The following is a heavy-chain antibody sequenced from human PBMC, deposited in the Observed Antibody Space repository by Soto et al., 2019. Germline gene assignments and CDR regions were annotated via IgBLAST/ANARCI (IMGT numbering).Heavy chain of an antibody. J-gene: IGHJ4*02. CDR1: RGSSVDLD. CDR3: ARAPRGNYGYPSYFDY. CDR2: IYYSGST. D-gene: IGHD3-10*01. V-gene: IGHV4-59*11. Sequence: SETLCVTCSVSRGSSVDLDWSWIRQHTGKGLEWIGYIYYSGSTNYNPSLKSRVTISIDTSKNQFSLKLSSVAAADTAVYYCARAPRGNYGYPSYFDYWGQGTLVTVSS.